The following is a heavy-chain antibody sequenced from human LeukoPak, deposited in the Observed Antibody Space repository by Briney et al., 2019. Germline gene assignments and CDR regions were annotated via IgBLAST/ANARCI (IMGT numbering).Heavy chain of an antibody. CDR1: GYTFTSYY. D-gene: IGHD6-13*01. CDR3: ARFRGSSSWYKAFDI. Sequence: GASVKVSCKASGYTFTSYYMHWVRQAPGQGLEWMGIINPSGGSTSYAQKLQGRVTMTTDTSTSTAYMELRSLRSDDTAVYYCARFRGSSSWYKAFDIWGQGTMVTVSS. CDR2: INPSGGST. J-gene: IGHJ3*02. V-gene: IGHV1-46*01.